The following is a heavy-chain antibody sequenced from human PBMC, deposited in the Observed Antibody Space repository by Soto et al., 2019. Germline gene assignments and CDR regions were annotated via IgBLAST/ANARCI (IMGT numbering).Heavy chain of an antibody. V-gene: IGHV1-69*01. D-gene: IGHD4-4*01. Sequence: QVQLVQSGAEVKKPGSSVRVSCQASGGTFTTYAFNWVRQAPGQGLEWMGGIIPMYNKPNYTPNFLGRVTISAYPSTSTAYMELTSLRSEDTAVYFCARVYSGVYCYAMDVWGQGTTVIVSS. CDR1: GGTFTTYA. CDR3: ARVYSGVYCYAMDV. CDR2: IIPMYNKP. J-gene: IGHJ6*02.